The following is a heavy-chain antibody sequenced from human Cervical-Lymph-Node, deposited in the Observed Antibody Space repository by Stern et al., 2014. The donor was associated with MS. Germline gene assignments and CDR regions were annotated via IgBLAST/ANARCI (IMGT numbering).Heavy chain of an antibody. Sequence: VQLVESGAEVKKPGASVKVSCKASGYTFTNYFIHWVRQAPGQGIEWLGWINPHSGDTNYAQKFRGWVTMTRDTSINTTYMEFNRLRPDDTALYYCARDRRGGWCDSWGHGTLVTVSS. D-gene: IGHD2-8*01. J-gene: IGHJ5*01. CDR2: INPHSGDT. CDR3: ARDRRGGWCDS. V-gene: IGHV1-2*04. CDR1: GYTFTNYF.